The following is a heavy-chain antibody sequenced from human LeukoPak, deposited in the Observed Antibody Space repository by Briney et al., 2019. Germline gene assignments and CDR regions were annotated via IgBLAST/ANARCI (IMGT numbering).Heavy chain of an antibody. CDR1: GFXFSDYA. CDR2: ISHDGGNK. V-gene: IGHV3-30-3*01. Sequence: PGRSLRLSCAASGFXFSDYAILWGRQAPGKGLQWVAVISHDGGNKYYADSVKGRFTISRDNSKNTLYLQVDSLRAEDTAIYYCAKDLKLRTSWAFDYWGQGTLVTVSS. J-gene: IGHJ4*02. CDR3: AKDLKLRTSWAFDY. D-gene: IGHD6-13*01.